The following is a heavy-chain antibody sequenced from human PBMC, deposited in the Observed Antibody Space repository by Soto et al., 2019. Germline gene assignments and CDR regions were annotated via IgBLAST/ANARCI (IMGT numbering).Heavy chain of an antibody. J-gene: IGHJ6*02. CDR3: ARIAEELLSNYYYYGMDG. Sequence: GESLKISCKGSGYSFTSYWIGWVRQMPGEGLEWMGIIYPGDSDTRYSPSFQGQVTISADKSISTAYLQWSSLKASDTAMYYCARIAEELLSNYYYYGMDGWGQGTTVTVSS. D-gene: IGHD1-26*01. CDR2: IYPGDSDT. V-gene: IGHV5-51*01. CDR1: GYSFTSYW.